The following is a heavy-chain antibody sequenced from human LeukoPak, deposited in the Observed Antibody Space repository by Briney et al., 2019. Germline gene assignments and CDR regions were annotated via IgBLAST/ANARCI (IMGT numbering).Heavy chain of an antibody. CDR3: AREPYGSGTFDY. Sequence: SETLSRTCTVSGGSISSYYWSWIRQPPGKGLEWIGYIYYSGSTNYNPSLKSRVTISVDTSKNQFSLKLSSVTAADTAEYYCAREPYGSGTFDYWGQGTLVTVSA. J-gene: IGHJ4*02. CDR2: IYYSGST. CDR1: GGSISSYY. V-gene: IGHV4-59*01. D-gene: IGHD3-10*01.